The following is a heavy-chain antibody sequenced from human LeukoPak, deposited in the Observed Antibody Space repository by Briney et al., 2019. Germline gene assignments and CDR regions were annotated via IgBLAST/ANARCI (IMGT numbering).Heavy chain of an antibody. J-gene: IGHJ3*02. D-gene: IGHD2-15*01. V-gene: IGHV4-31*03. Sequence: PSETLSLTCTVSGGSISSGGYYWSWIRQHPGKGLEWIGYIYYSGSTYYNPSLKSRVTISVDTSKNQFSLKLSSVTAADTAVYYCARVGYCSGGSCYKNAFDIWGQGTMVTVSS. CDR2: IYYSGST. CDR1: GGSISSGGYY. CDR3: ARVGYCSGGSCYKNAFDI.